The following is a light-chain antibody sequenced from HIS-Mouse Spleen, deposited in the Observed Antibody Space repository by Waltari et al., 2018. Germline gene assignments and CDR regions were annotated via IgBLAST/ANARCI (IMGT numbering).Light chain of an antibody. CDR2: CAS. Sequence: IVLTQSPGTLSSSPGERATLSCRASQSVSSSYFAWYQQKPGQAPRLLIYCASSRATGIPERFSGSGAGTEFTLTISRLEPADVAVYYCQQYGSTSALTFGGGTKVEIK. CDR3: QQYGSTSALT. V-gene: IGKV3-20*01. CDR1: QSVSSSY. J-gene: IGKJ4*01.